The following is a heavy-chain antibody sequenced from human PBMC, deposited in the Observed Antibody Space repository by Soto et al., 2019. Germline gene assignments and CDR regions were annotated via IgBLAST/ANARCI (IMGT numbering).Heavy chain of an antibody. Sequence: GGSLRLSCAASGFTFSSYAMSWVRQAPGKGPEWVSGISGSGGSTYYADSVKGRFTVSRDNSKNTLYLQMNSLRAEDTAVYYCAKSHGDYYYMDVWGKGTTVTVSS. CDR2: ISGSGGST. V-gene: IGHV3-23*01. CDR3: AKSHGDYYYMDV. J-gene: IGHJ6*03. CDR1: GFTFSSYA.